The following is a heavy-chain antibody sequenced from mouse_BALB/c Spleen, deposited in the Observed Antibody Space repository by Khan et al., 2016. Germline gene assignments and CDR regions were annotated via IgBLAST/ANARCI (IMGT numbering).Heavy chain of an antibody. V-gene: IGHV3-2*02. CDR3: ARSDYGDKDAIAY. CDR2: ISYSGST. J-gene: IGHJ4*01. Sequence: EVQLQESGPGLVKPSQSLSLTCTVTGYSITSDYAWNWIRQFPGNRLEWMGYISYSGSTSYNPSLKSRISITRDTSKNQFFLQLNSVTSEDTATYYCARSDYGDKDAIAYWGQGTSVTVSS. CDR1: GYSITSDYA. D-gene: IGHD1-1*01.